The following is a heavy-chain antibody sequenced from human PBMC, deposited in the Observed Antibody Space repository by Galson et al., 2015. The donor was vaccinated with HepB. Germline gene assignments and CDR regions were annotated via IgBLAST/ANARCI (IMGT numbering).Heavy chain of an antibody. J-gene: IGHJ2*01. CDR2: IYYSGST. V-gene: IGHV4-59*01. D-gene: IGHD3-10*01. CDR1: GGSISSYY. Sequence: ETLSLTCTVAGGSISSYYWSWIRQPPGKGLEWIGYIYYSGSTNYNPSLKSRVTISVDTSKYQFSLKLSSVTAADTAVYYCARGSYGSGSSTLFDLWGRGTLVTVSS. CDR3: ARGSYGSGSSTLFDL.